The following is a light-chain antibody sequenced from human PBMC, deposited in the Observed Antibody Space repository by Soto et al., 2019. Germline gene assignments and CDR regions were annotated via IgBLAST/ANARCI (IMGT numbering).Light chain of an antibody. CDR3: AAWDDSLSAWV. CDR2: RNN. Sequence: QSVLTQPPSTSVTPGQGVAISCSGSVSNIVRRYIYWYWQFPGTAPRLLIYRNNQRPSGVPDRFSGSKFDTAASLAISGPRSEDEATYYCAAWDDSLSAWVFGGGTQLTVL. J-gene: IGLJ3*02. CDR1: VSNIVRRY. V-gene: IGLV1-47*01.